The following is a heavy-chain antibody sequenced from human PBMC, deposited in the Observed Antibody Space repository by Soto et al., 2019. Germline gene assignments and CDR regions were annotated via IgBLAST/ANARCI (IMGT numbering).Heavy chain of an antibody. CDR3: AREGYSYGYVGY. Sequence: EVQLVESGGGLVEPGGSLRLSCAAASGFTFSIYNMNWVRQSPGKGLEWVSSISGSSSYIYYADSVKGRFTISRDNAKNSLYLQMNSLRAEDTAVYYCAREGYSYGYVGYWGQGTLVTVSS. J-gene: IGHJ4*02. CDR1: GFTFSIYN. CDR2: ISGSSSYI. V-gene: IGHV3-21*01. D-gene: IGHD5-18*01.